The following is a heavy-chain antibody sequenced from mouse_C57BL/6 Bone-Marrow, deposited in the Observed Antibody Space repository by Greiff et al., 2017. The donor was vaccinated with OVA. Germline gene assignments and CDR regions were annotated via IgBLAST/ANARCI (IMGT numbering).Heavy chain of an antibody. CDR2: IYPGGGYT. CDR1: GYTFTNYW. D-gene: IGHD1-1*01. Sequence: VHLVESGAELVRPGTSVKMSCKASGYTFTNYWIGWAKQRPGHGLEWIGDIYPGGGYTNYNEKFKGKATLTADKSSSTAYMQFSSLTSEDCAIYYCARLGLLRDYYAMDYWGQGTSVTVSS. V-gene: IGHV1-63*01. CDR3: ARLGLLRDYYAMDY. J-gene: IGHJ4*01.